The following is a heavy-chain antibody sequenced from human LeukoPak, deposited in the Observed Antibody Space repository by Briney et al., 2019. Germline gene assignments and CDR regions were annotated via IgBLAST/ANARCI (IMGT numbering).Heavy chain of an antibody. Sequence: PSETLSLTCTVSGGSISSSSYYWGWIRQPPGKGLEWIGSIYYSGSTYYNPSLKSRVTISVDTSKNQFSLKLSSVTAADTAVYFCARYGVSGWVIDNWGQGTLVTVSS. CDR3: ARYGVSGWVIDN. CDR1: GGSISSSSYY. V-gene: IGHV4-39*01. CDR2: IYYSGST. D-gene: IGHD6-19*01. J-gene: IGHJ4*02.